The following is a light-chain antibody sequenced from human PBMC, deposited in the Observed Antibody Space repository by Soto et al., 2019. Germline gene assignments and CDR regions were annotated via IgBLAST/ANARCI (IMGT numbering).Light chain of an antibody. V-gene: IGLV1-47*01. CDR1: SSNIGSDY. CDR3: AAWDDSLSGYV. J-gene: IGLJ1*01. Sequence: QSVLTQPPSASGTPGQRVTISCSGSSSNIGSDYVYWYQQFPGTAPKLLIYRNNQRPSGVPDRFSGSKSGTSASLAISGLRYEDEADYYCAAWDDSLSGYVFGTGTKVTVL. CDR2: RNN.